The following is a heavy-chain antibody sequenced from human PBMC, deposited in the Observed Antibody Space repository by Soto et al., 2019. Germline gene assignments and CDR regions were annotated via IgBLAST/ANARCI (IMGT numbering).Heavy chain of an antibody. CDR3: ARRARIGAQLWLPFDL. V-gene: IGHV1-3*01. CDR1: RYTFTSYA. Sequence: VSVKVSCKAFRYTFTSYARRWVRQAPGQRLEWMGWINAGNGNTKYSQKFQGRVTITRDTSASTAYMELSSLRSEDTAVYYCARRARIGAQLWLPFDLWAQGSLVTVSS. D-gene: IGHD5-18*01. J-gene: IGHJ4*02. CDR2: INAGNGNT.